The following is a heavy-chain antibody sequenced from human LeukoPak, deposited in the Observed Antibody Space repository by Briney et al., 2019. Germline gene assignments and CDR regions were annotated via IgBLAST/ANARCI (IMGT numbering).Heavy chain of an antibody. J-gene: IGHJ4*02. D-gene: IGHD4-17*01. CDR3: AKGDDYGDYGSFDY. CDR1: GFTFSSYA. V-gene: IGHV3-23*01. CDR2: ISGSGGST. Sequence: GGSLRLSCAASGFTFSSYAMSWVRQAPGKGLEWVSAISGSGGSTYYADSVKGRFTISRDKSKNTLYLQMNSLIAEDTAVYYCAKGDDYGDYGSFDYWGRGTLVTVSS.